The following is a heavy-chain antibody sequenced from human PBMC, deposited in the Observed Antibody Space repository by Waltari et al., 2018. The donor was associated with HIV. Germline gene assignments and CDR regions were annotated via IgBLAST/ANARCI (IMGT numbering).Heavy chain of an antibody. CDR2: ITHSGNT. D-gene: IGHD3-22*01. CDR1: GESFSGYY. J-gene: IGHJ4*02. Sequence: QVHLQQWGAGLLKPSETLSLTCAVYGESFSGYYWNWIRQSPGKGLEWIGEITHSGNTNYNPSLKSRVSMSVDTSKNHLALKLTSVTAADAALYYCARGYYYDSSGHYQFDYWGQGTLLTVSS. CDR3: ARGYYYDSSGHYQFDY. V-gene: IGHV4-34*01.